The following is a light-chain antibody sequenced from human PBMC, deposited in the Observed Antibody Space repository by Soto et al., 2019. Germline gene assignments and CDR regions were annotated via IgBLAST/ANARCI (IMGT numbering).Light chain of an antibody. Sequence: IQMTQSQSSLSASVGDRVTITCRASQGIRNDLGWYQKKPGKHPKVLIYGASNLQSGVPPRFSGSGSGTDFNLAISRLQTEDSATYECLQAINYTWTFGQGTKGDIK. J-gene: IGKJ1*01. CDR2: GAS. V-gene: IGKV1-6*01. CDR1: QGIRND. CDR3: LQAINYTWT.